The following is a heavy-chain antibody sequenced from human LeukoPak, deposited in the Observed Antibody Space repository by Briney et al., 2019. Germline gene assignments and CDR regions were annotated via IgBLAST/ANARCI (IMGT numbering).Heavy chain of an antibody. CDR3: ERSLLGYCSSTSCTLFVPYGMDV. J-gene: IGHJ6*02. CDR1: GYTFTSYC. V-gene: IGHV1-18*01. CDR2: ISAYNGNT. D-gene: IGHD2-2*01. Sequence: GASVKVSCKASGYTFTSYCISWVRQAPGQGLEWMGWISAYNGNTNYAQKLQGRVTMTTDTSTSTAYMELRSLRSDDTAVYYCERSLLGYCSSTSCTLFVPYGMDVWGQGTTVTVSS.